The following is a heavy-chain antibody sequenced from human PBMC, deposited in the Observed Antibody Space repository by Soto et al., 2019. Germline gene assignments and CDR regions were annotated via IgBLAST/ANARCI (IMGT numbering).Heavy chain of an antibody. J-gene: IGHJ4*02. D-gene: IGHD2-2*01. CDR2: IYDSGNM. CDR3: ARSDIVLVPSSTGALDY. CDR1: GASVSRDNYY. Sequence: SETLSLTCTVSGASVSRDNYYGSWIRQPPGKDLEWIGHIYDSGNMYYKSSLEGRVTMSVDTSKNQFSLKMTSVTAADTAMYYCARSDIVLVPSSTGALDYWGQG. V-gene: IGHV4-30-4*01.